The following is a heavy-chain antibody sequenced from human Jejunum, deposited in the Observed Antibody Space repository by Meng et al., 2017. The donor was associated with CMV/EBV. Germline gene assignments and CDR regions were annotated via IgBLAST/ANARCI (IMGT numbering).Heavy chain of an antibody. V-gene: IGHV5-51*01. CDR1: GSTFDACS. CDR2: ISPGASDP. CDR3: AREGARGMDV. Sequence: SSAVSGSTFDACSAACVRQMPGQVLVWIGIISPGASDPKYGPSFQGQVTFSADKSINTAYLQWRSLMTSDTATYYCAREGARGMDVWGQGTTVTVSS. D-gene: IGHD3-10*01. J-gene: IGHJ6*02.